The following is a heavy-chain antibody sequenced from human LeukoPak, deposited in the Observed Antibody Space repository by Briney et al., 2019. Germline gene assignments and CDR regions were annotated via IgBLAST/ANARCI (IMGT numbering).Heavy chain of an antibody. J-gene: IGHJ6*03. CDR3: ARTPDNHYYYMDV. CDR2: IYYSGST. V-gene: IGHV4-31*03. Sequence: SETLSLTCTVSGGPISSGGYYWSWIRHRPGKGLEWIGYIYYSGSTYYNPSLKSRVTISVDTSKNHFSLKLSSVTAADTAVYYCARTPDNHYYYMDVWGKGTTVTVSS. CDR1: GGPISSGGYY. D-gene: IGHD3-22*01.